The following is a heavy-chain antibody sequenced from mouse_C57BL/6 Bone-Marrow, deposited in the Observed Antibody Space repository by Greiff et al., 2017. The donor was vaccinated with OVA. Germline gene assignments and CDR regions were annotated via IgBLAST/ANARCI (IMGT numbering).Heavy chain of an antibody. CDR1: GYTFTSYW. CDR2: IDPSDSYT. V-gene: IGHV1-50*01. Sequence: QVQLQQPGAELVKPGASVKLSCKASGYTFTSYWMQWVKQRPGQGLEWIGEIDPSDSYTNYNQKFKGKATVTVDTSSSTAYMQLSSLTSEDSAVYYCARGVVRYYYAMDYWGQGTSVTVSS. CDR3: ARGVVRYYYAMDY. J-gene: IGHJ4*01. D-gene: IGHD1-1*01.